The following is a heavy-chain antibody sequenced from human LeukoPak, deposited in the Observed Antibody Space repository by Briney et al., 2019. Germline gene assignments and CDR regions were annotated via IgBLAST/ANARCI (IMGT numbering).Heavy chain of an antibody. V-gene: IGHV1-18*01. D-gene: IGHD3-10*01. CDR1: GYSFTNYG. Sequence: ASVKVSCKASGYSFTNYGITWVRQAPGLGLEWMGWINAFNGDRDRAQKFQGRVTMTTDTSTSTAYMELRSLRSDDTAVYYCARDGSGTWSDPWGQGTLVTVSS. CDR3: ARDGSGTWSDP. CDR2: INAFNGDR. J-gene: IGHJ5*02.